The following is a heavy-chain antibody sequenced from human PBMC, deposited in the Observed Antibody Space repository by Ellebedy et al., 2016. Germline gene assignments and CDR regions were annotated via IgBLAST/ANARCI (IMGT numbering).Heavy chain of an antibody. CDR2: IIPIFGTA. V-gene: IGHV1-69*13. CDR3: ARVLGSSSSDLGYFQH. D-gene: IGHD6-6*01. CDR1: GGTFSSYA. J-gene: IGHJ1*01. Sequence: SVKVSCXASGGTFSSYAISWVRQAPGQGLEWMGGIIPIFGTANYAQKFQGRVTITADESTSTAYMELSSLRSEDTAVYYCARVLGSSSSDLGYFQHWGQGTLVTVSS.